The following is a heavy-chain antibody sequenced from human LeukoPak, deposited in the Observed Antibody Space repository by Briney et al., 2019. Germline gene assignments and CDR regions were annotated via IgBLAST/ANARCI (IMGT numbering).Heavy chain of an antibody. V-gene: IGHV1-2*02. Sequence: ASVKVSCMASGYTFTGFYIHWVRQAPGQGLEWMGWINPNSDDTNHAQKFQGRVTMTRATSITTAYMELRSLTSDDTAVYYCARDRTYYDSTGRLGYWGQGTLVTVSS. J-gene: IGHJ4*02. D-gene: IGHD3-22*01. CDR1: GYTFTGFY. CDR2: INPNSDDT. CDR3: ARDRTYYDSTGRLGY.